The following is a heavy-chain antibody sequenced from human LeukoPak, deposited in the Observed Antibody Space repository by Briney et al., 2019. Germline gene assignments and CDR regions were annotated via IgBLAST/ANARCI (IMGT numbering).Heavy chain of an antibody. J-gene: IGHJ6*03. V-gene: IGHV3-48*01. CDR1: GFTFSSYS. D-gene: IGHD3-3*01. CDR3: ATQPYYDFWSGYYIDYYYTDV. CDR2: ISSSSSTI. Sequence: PGGTLRLSCAASGFTFSSYSMNWVRQAPGKGLEWVSYISSSSSTIYYADSVKGRFTISRDNAKNSLYLQMNSLRAEDTAVYYCATQPYYDFWSGYYIDYYYTDVWGKGTTVTVSS.